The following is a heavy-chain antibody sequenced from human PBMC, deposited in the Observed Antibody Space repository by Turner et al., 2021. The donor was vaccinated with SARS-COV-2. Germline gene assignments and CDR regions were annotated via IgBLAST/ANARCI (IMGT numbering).Heavy chain of an antibody. V-gene: IGHV3-7*03. Sequence: EVQLVESGGGVVQPGGSLRLSSAASGFTFSSYWMSWVRQAPGKGLEWVANIKQEGSEKYYVDSVKGRFTISRDNAKNSLYLQMNSLRAEDTAVYYCARLHTSSWYFDYWGQGTLVTVSS. CDR3: ARLHTSSWYFDY. CDR2: IKQEGSEK. D-gene: IGHD6-13*01. CDR1: GFTFSSYW. J-gene: IGHJ4*02.